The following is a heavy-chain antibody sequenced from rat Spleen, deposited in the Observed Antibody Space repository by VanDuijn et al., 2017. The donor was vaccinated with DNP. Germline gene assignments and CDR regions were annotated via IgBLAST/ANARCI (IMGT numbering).Heavy chain of an antibody. D-gene: IGHD1-6*01. Sequence: QVQMKETGPGLVQTTQTLSVTCTVSGFSLTSYGVHWVRQAPGKGLEWMGIIWGDGSTNYNSALKSRLSISRDTSKSQVFLTMNSLQTDDTAVYYCAEMGRDTTAWGQGTLVTVSS. CDR2: IWGDGST. CDR3: AEMGRDTTA. CDR1: GFSLTSYG. V-gene: IGHV2-77*01. J-gene: IGHJ3*01.